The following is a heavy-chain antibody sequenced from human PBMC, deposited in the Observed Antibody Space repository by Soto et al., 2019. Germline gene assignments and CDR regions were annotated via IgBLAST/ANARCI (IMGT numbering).Heavy chain of an antibody. J-gene: IGHJ4*02. CDR1: GGSFSGYT. V-gene: IGHV4-34*01. CDR3: ARGSDYTSSFDY. CDR2: MNHSGTT. Sequence: QVQLQQWGAGLLKPSETLSLTCAVYGGSFSGYTWIWIRQPPGKGLEWIGEMNHSGTTNHNPSLKSRVIISVDTSKKQFSLRLTSVTAADTAVYYCARGSDYTSSFDYWGQGTLVTVSS. D-gene: IGHD3-16*01.